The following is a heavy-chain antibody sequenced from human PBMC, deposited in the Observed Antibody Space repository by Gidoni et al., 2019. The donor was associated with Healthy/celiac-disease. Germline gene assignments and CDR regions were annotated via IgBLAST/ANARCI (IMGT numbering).Heavy chain of an antibody. Sequence: QLQLQESGPGLVKPSETLSLTCTVSGGSISSSSYYWGWIRQPPGKGLEWIGSIYYSGSTYYNPSLKSRVTISVDTSKNQFSLKLSSVTAADTAVYYCARSTLGYCSSTSCPPNYWGQGTLVTVSS. CDR2: IYYSGST. D-gene: IGHD2-2*01. V-gene: IGHV4-39*01. CDR3: ARSTLGYCSSTSCPPNY. CDR1: GGSISSSSYY. J-gene: IGHJ4*02.